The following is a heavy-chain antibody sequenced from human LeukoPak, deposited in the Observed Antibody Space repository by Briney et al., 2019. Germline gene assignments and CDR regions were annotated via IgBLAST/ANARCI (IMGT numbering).Heavy chain of an antibody. D-gene: IGHD2-2*01. CDR2: INTNTGNP. Sequence: VSVKVSCKASGYTFTSYAMKWVRQAPGQGLEWMGWINTNTGNPTYAQGFTGRFVFSLDTSVSTAYLQISSLKAEDTAVYYCAREGGYCSSTSCYRTPTHRDNWFDPWGQGTLVTVSS. J-gene: IGHJ5*02. V-gene: IGHV7-4-1*02. CDR1: GYTFTSYA. CDR3: AREGGYCSSTSCYRTPTHRDNWFDP.